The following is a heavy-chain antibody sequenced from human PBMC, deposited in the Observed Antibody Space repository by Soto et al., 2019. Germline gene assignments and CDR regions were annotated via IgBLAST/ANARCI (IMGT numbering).Heavy chain of an antibody. D-gene: IGHD6-6*01. CDR3: AREERREVSRPRKWWFDP. Sequence: ASVKVSCKASGYSFSGNYLHWVRQAPGQGPEWMGWINPSIGTTKYAQNFQGRVTMTRGTYTSTAFMELTSLTSDDTAVYYCAREERREVSRPRKWWFDPWGQGTLVTVSS. CDR2: INPSIGTT. V-gene: IGHV1-2*02. J-gene: IGHJ5*02. CDR1: GYSFSGNY.